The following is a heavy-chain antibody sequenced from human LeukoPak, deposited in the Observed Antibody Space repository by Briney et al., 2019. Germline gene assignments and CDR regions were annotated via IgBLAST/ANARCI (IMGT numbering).Heavy chain of an antibody. CDR2: ISSSGSTI. CDR1: GFTFSDYY. V-gene: IGHV3-11*01. Sequence: PGGSLRLSCAASGFTFSDYYMSWIRQAPGKGLEWVSYISSSGSTIYYADSVKGRFTISRDNAKNSLYLQMNSLRAEDTAVYYCARVQHYYDSSGYDFDYWGQGTLVTVSS. J-gene: IGHJ4*02. CDR3: ARVQHYYDSSGYDFDY. D-gene: IGHD3-22*01.